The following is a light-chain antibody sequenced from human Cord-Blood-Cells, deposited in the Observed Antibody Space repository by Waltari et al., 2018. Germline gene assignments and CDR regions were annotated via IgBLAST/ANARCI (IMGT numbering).Light chain of an antibody. V-gene: IGLV2-23*01. J-gene: IGLJ3*02. CDR2: EGS. Sequence: QSALTQPAPVSGPPRQSITIPCTGTSSHLGSSNFVSWYQQHPGKAPNLMIYEGSKRPSGVSNRFSGSKSGNTASLTISGLQAEDEADYYCCSYAGSSSWVFGGGTKLTVL. CDR1: SSHLGSSNF. CDR3: CSYAGSSSWV.